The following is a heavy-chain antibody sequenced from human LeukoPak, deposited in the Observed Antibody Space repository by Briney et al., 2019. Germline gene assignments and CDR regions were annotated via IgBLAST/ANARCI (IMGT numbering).Heavy chain of an antibody. V-gene: IGHV1-69*13. Sequence: VASVKVSCKASGGTFSSYAISWVRQAPGQGLEWMGGIIPIFGTANYAQKFQGRVTITADESTSTAYMELSSLRSEDTAVYYCAREEPGIAAAGTDYWGQGTLVTVSS. J-gene: IGHJ4*02. D-gene: IGHD6-13*01. CDR1: GGTFSSYA. CDR3: AREEPGIAAAGTDY. CDR2: IIPIFGTA.